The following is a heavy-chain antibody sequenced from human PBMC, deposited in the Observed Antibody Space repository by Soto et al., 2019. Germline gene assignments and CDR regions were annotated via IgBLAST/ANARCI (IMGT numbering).Heavy chain of an antibody. Sequence: QVQLVESGGGLVKPGGSLRLSCAASGFTFSDYYMSWIRQAPGKGLEWVSYISSSGSTIYYADSVKGRFTISRDNAKDSLVXXMNSLRAEDTAVYYCAREIVDTAMVTYHYYYGMDVWGQGTTVTVSS. CDR2: ISSSGSTI. CDR3: AREIVDTAMVTYHYYYGMDV. D-gene: IGHD5-18*01. CDR1: GFTFSDYY. J-gene: IGHJ6*02. V-gene: IGHV3-11*01.